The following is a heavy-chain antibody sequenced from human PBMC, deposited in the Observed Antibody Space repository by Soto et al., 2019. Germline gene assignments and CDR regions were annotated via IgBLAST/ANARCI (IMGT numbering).Heavy chain of an antibody. V-gene: IGHV4-31*01. CDR1: GGSITSGGYC. CDR2: IDYSGST. Sequence: QVQLQESGPGLVKPSQTLSLTCTVSGGSITSGGYCWTWIRQHPVKGLEWMGHIDYSGSTSYNPYLKRLINISVDTSKNQFSLKLTSVTAADTAVYYCARDGDYFGSGSPPLLSKWGQGTLVTVSS. J-gene: IGHJ4*02. D-gene: IGHD3-10*01. CDR3: ARDGDYFGSGSPPLLSK.